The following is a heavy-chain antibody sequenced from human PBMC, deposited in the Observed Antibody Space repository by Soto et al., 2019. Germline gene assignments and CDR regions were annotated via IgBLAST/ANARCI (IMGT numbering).Heavy chain of an antibody. V-gene: IGHV1-24*01. J-gene: IGHJ4*02. CDR1: GYTLTELS. CDR3: AIAVAGTFPRFDY. Sequence: SVKVSCKVSGYTLTELSMHWVRQAPGKGLEWMGVFDPEDGETIYAQKFQGRVTMTEDTSTDTAYMELSSLRSEDTAVYYCAIAVAGTFPRFDYWGQGTLVTVSS. CDR2: FDPEDGET. D-gene: IGHD6-19*01.